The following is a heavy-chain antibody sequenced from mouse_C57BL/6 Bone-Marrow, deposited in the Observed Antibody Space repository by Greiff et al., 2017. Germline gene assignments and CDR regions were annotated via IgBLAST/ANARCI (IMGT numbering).Heavy chain of an antibody. Sequence: EVKLMESGGGLVQPGGSLKLSCAASGFTFSDYYMYWVRQTPEKRLEWVAYISNGGGSTYYPDTVKGRFTISRDNAKNTLYLQMSRLKSEDTAMYYCDRRPICGHAMDYWGQGTSVTVSS. J-gene: IGHJ4*01. CDR3: DRRPICGHAMDY. V-gene: IGHV5-12*01. D-gene: IGHD1-3*01. CDR1: GFTFSDYY. CDR2: ISNGGGST.